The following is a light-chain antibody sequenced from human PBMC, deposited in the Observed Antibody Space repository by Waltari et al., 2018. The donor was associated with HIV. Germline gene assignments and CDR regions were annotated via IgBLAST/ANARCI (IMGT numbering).Light chain of an antibody. CDR2: EDA. CDR3: GTWDTSLSVGV. V-gene: IGLV1-51*01. Sequence: QSVLTQPPSVSAAPGQKVTISCSGSSSNIGRNYVSWYQQLPETAPKLLIYEDAQRPSGIPYRFSATKSGTSATLDITGLQTGDEADYYCGTWDTSLSVGVFGGGTKLTVL. J-gene: IGLJ3*02. CDR1: SSNIGRNY.